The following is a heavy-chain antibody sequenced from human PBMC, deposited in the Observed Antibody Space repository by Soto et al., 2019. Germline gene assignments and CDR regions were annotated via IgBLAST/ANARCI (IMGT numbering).Heavy chain of an antibody. CDR2: INAGNGNT. Sequence: ASVKSSCKASGYTFTSYAMHWVRQAPGQRLQWMGWINAGNGNTKYSQKFQGRVTITRYTSASTAYMELSSLRSEDTPVYYCARSYRTYLYYDYYYGMDVWGQGTTVTACS. J-gene: IGHJ6*02. CDR1: GYTFTSYA. D-gene: IGHD4-4*01. CDR3: ARSYRTYLYYDYYYGMDV. V-gene: IGHV1-3*01.